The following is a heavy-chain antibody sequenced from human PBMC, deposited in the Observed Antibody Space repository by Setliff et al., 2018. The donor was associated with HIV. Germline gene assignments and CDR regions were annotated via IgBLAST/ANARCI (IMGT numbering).Heavy chain of an antibody. CDR3: ARRIDDSGSFPDKNWFDT. CDR1: GDSISSYS. Sequence: SETLSLTCTVSGDSISSYSWNWIRQSPGGGLEWIGFIFSSGSTKYNPSLQSRVTMSLDTSKNQFSLRLTSVTAADTAVYYCARRIDDSGSFPDKNWFDTWGQGSLVTVSS. J-gene: IGHJ5*02. CDR2: IFSSGST. D-gene: IGHD3-10*01. V-gene: IGHV4-4*09.